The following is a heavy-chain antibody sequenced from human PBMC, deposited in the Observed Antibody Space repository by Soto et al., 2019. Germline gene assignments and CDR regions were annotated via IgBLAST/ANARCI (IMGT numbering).Heavy chain of an antibody. V-gene: IGHV4-34*01. Sequence: SETLSLTCAVYGGSFSGYYWSWIRQPPGKGLEWIGEINHSGSTNYNPSLKSRVTISVDTSKNQFSLKLSSVTAADTAVYYCERMKGYVYYYGMDVWGQGTTVTVSS. CDR1: GGSFSGYY. CDR3: ERMKGYVYYYGMDV. D-gene: IGHD5-12*01. CDR2: INHSGST. J-gene: IGHJ6*02.